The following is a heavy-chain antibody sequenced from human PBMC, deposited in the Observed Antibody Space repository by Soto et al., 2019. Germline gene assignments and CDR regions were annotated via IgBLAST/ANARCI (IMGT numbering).Heavy chain of an antibody. V-gene: IGHV1-2*04. CDR3: ARGPGKLDVYDSSGYYYGGNYYGMDV. J-gene: IGHJ6*02. CDR2: INPNSGGT. Sequence: ASVKVSCKASGYTFTGYYMHWVRQAPGQGLEWMGWINPNSGGTNYAQKFQGWVTMTRDTSISTAYMELSRLRSDDTAVYYCARGPGKLDVYDSSGYYYGGNYYGMDVWGQGTTVTVSS. CDR1: GYTFTGYY. D-gene: IGHD3-22*01.